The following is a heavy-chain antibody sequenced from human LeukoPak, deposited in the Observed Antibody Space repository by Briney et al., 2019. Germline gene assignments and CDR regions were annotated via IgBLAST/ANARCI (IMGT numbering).Heavy chain of an antibody. CDR2: INSNGKIT. Sequence: GGSPRLSCVASGFSFSTNWMHWVRQAPGKGLVWVSRINSNGKITSYADFVKGRFTISRDNAKNTLFLQMSSLTAEDTAVYYCARDPSRGDWGQGTLVTVSS. J-gene: IGHJ4*02. V-gene: IGHV3-74*01. D-gene: IGHD3-16*01. CDR1: GFSFSTNW. CDR3: ARDPSRGD.